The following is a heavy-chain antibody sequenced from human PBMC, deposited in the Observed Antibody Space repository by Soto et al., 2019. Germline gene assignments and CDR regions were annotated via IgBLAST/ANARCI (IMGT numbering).Heavy chain of an antibody. V-gene: IGHV1-18*01. CDR3: ARAVNVGYYYDSSGYYDDDFDI. D-gene: IGHD3-22*01. Sequence: ASVKVSCKASGYTFTSYGISWVRQAPGQGLEWMGWISAHNGNTNYAQKLQGRVTMTTDTSTSTAYMELRSLRSDDTAVYYCARAVNVGYYYDSSGYYDDDFDIWGQGTMVTVSS. J-gene: IGHJ3*02. CDR1: GYTFTSYG. CDR2: ISAHNGNT.